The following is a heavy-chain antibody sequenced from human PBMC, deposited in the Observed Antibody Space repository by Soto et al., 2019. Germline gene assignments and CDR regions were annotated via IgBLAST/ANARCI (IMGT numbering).Heavy chain of an antibody. Sequence: QVPLVESGGGVVQPGRSLRLSCAASGFTFSSYAMHWVRQAPGKGLEWVAVISYDGSNKYYADSVKGRFTISRDNSKNTLYLQMNSLRVEDTAVYYCARAGGLLLDYWGQGTLVTVSS. CDR2: ISYDGSNK. J-gene: IGHJ4*02. V-gene: IGHV3-30-3*01. D-gene: IGHD2-15*01. CDR3: ARAGGLLLDY. CDR1: GFTFSSYA.